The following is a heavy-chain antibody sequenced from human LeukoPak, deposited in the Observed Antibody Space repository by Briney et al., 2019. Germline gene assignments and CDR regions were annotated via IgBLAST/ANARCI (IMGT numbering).Heavy chain of an antibody. Sequence: SETLSLTCAVYGGSFSGYYWSWIRQPPGKGLEWIGEINHSGSTNYNPSLKSRVTISVDTSKNQFSLKLSSVTAADTAVYYCARRLLHYYYYYGMDVWGQGTTVTVSS. CDR1: GGSFSGYY. V-gene: IGHV4-34*01. CDR3: ARRLLHYYYYYGMDV. J-gene: IGHJ6*02. CDR2: INHSGST.